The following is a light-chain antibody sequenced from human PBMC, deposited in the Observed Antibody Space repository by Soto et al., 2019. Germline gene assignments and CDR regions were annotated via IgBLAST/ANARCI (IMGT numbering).Light chain of an antibody. CDR1: QSISSW. Sequence: DIQMTQSPSTLSASVGDRVTITCRASQSISSWLAWYQQKPGKAPKLLIFSASGLQSGVPSRFSGGGYGTHFTLTIKSLQPEDFATYYCQQADSFPLTFGGGTKVDIK. CDR2: SAS. J-gene: IGKJ4*01. CDR3: QQADSFPLT. V-gene: IGKV1-12*01.